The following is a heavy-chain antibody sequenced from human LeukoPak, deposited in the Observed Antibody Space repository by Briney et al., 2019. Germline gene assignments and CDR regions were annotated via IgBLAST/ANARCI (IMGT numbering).Heavy chain of an antibody. CDR2: IYYSGST. V-gene: IGHV4-31*03. CDR1: GGSISSGGYY. D-gene: IGHD3-10*01. CDR3: ARAKVDGPYYYGSGSYNWFDP. Sequence: SETLSLTCTVSGGSISSGGYYWSWIRQHPGKGLEWIGYIYYSGSTYYNPSLKSRVTISVDTSKNQFSLELSSVTAADTAVYYCARAKVDGPYYYGSGSYNWFDPWGQGTLVTVSS. J-gene: IGHJ5*02.